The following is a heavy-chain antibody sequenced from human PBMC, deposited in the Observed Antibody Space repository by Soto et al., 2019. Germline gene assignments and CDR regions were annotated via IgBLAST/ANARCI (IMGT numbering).Heavy chain of an antibody. D-gene: IGHD5-18*01. CDR2: IYYSGST. CDR3: ARAGYSYGGYYYYYMDV. CDR1: YY. J-gene: IGHJ6*03. V-gene: IGHV4-31*02. Sequence: YYWSWIRQHPGKGLEWIGYIYYSGSTYYNPSLKSRVTISVDTSKNQFSLKLSSVTAADTAVYYCARAGYSYGGYYYYYMDVWGQGTTLTVSS.